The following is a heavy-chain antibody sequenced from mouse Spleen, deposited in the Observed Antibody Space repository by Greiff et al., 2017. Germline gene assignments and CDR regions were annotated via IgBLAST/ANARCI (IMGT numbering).Heavy chain of an antibody. CDR2: INPSNGGT. V-gene: IGHV1S81*02. CDR3: TRSHSSGYVDY. CDR1: GYTFTSYY. D-gene: IGHD3-1*01. J-gene: IGHJ2*01. Sequence: QVQLKESGAELVKPGASVKLSCKASGYTFTSYYMYWVKQRPGQGLEWIGEINPSNGGTNFNEKFKSKATLTVDKSSSTAYMQLSSLTSEDSAVYYCTRSHSSGYVDYWGQGTTLTVSS.